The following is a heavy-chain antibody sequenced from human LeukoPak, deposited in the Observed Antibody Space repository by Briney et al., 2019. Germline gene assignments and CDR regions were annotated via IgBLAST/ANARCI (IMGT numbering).Heavy chain of an antibody. V-gene: IGHV3-23*01. CDR1: RFIFNTYA. D-gene: IGHD2-15*01. J-gene: IGHJ4*02. CDR2: ISGSGGST. Sequence: GGSLRLSCAASRFIFNTYAMSWVRQAPGKGLEWVSTISGSGGSTYYADSVQGRFTISRDNSKSTLCLQMNSLRAEDTAVYYCAKQLGYCSNGSCYFPYWGQGTLVTVSS. CDR3: AKQLGYCSNGSCYFPY.